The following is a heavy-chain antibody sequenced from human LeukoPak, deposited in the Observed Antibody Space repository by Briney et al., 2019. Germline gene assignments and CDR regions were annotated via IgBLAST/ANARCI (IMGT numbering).Heavy chain of an antibody. CDR3: ARGPAMYYYDSSGYLNPPEFDP. J-gene: IGHJ5*02. CDR1: GFTFSSYG. D-gene: IGHD3-22*01. Sequence: GGSLRLSCAASGFTFSSYGMHWVRQAPGKGLEWVAVISYDGSNKYYADSVKGRFTISRDNSKNTLYLQMNSLRAEDTAVYYCARGPAMYYYDSSGYLNPPEFDPWGQGTLVTVSS. CDR2: ISYDGSNK. V-gene: IGHV3-30*03.